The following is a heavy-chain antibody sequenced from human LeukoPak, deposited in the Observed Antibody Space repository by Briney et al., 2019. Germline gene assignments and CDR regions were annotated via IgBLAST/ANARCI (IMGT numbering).Heavy chain of an antibody. CDR2: INGGNGYT. Sequence: GASVTVSCKASGYTFANYGVHWVRHAPGQRLEWMGWINGGNGYTKYSQKFQGRVTITGDTSASTAYMELSSLRSEDTAVYYCARYINGAFDYWGQGTLVTVSS. D-gene: IGHD2-8*01. J-gene: IGHJ4*02. CDR1: GYTFANYG. CDR3: ARYINGAFDY. V-gene: IGHV1-3*01.